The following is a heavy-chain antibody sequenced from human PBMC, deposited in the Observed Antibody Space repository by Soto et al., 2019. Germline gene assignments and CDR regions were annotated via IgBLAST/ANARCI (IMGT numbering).Heavy chain of an antibody. D-gene: IGHD2-2*01. J-gene: IGHJ5*02. CDR1: GGSISSYY. CDR2: IYYSGST. Sequence: SETLSLTCTVSGGSISSYYWSWIRQPPGKGLEWIGYIYYSGSTNYNPSLKSRVTISVDTSKNQFSLKLSSVTAADTAVYYCARFDCSSTSCYGLNWFDPWGQGTRVTVSS. V-gene: IGHV4-59*01. CDR3: ARFDCSSTSCYGLNWFDP.